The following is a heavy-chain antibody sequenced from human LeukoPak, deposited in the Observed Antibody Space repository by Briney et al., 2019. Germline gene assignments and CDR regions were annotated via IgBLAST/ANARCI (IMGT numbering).Heavy chain of an antibody. J-gene: IGHJ4*02. CDR2: ISTAGTST. V-gene: IGHV3-74*01. Sequence: GSLRLSCAASGLTFNRYSMHWVRQAPGTGLVWVSRISTAGTSTSYADSVKGRFTMSRGNAKSTLYLQMNGLRDDDTAVYYCVRERRLYGDDVGAFDYWGQGTLVTVSS. D-gene: IGHD4-17*01. CDR3: VRERRLYGDDVGAFDY. CDR1: GLTFNRYS.